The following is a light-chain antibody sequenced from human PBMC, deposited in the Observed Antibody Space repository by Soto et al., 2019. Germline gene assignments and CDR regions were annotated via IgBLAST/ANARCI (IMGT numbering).Light chain of an antibody. CDR1: SSDVGGYNY. Sequence: QSALTQPASASGSPGQSITISCTGTSSDVGGYNYVSWYQQHPGKAPKLMIYDVSNRPSGVSNRFSGSKSGNTASLTISGLQAEDEADYYCSSYTISSLYVFGTGTKLTVL. CDR3: SSYTISSLYV. J-gene: IGLJ1*01. CDR2: DVS. V-gene: IGLV2-14*01.